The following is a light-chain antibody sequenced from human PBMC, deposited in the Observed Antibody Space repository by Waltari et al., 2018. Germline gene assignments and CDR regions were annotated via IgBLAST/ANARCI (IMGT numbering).Light chain of an antibody. J-gene: IGLJ2*01. CDR3: GTWDTSLSPHVI. CDR1: DSNLGTNF. Sequence: QSLLTQPPSVSAAPGQKVTISCSGSDSNLGTNFVSWYQQVPGSAPKLLIFEDEKRPSGIPARFSGSKSATSATLAITGLQPGDEADFYCGTWDTSLSPHVIFGGGTRLTVL. V-gene: IGLV1-51*02. CDR2: EDE.